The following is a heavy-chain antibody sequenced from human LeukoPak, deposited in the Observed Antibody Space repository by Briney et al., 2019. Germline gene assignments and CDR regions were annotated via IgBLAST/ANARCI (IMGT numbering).Heavy chain of an antibody. J-gene: IGHJ4*02. D-gene: IGHD3-22*01. CDR1: GGSISSGDYY. CDR2: IYYSGST. CDR3: ARVVDDSSGYRYDY. V-gene: IGHV4-30-4*01. Sequence: PSETLSLTCIVSGGSISSGDYYWSWIRQPPGKGLEWIGYIYYSGSTYYNPSLKSRVTISVDTSKNQFSLKLSSVTAADTAVYYCARVVDDSSGYRYDYWGQGTLVTVSS.